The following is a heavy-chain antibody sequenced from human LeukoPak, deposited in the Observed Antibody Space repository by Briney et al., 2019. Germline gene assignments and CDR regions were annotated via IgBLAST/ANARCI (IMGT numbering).Heavy chain of an antibody. CDR2: ISAYNGNT. Sequence: GASVTVSCKASGYTFTKYGISWVRQAPGQGLEWMGWISAYNGNTNYAQKLQGRVTMTTDTSTSTAYMELRSLRSDDTAVYYCARARPVIAARPLINTVAKYYFDYWGQGTLVTVSS. CDR1: GYTFTKYG. CDR3: ARARPVIAARPLINTVAKYYFDY. D-gene: IGHD6-6*01. V-gene: IGHV1-18*01. J-gene: IGHJ4*02.